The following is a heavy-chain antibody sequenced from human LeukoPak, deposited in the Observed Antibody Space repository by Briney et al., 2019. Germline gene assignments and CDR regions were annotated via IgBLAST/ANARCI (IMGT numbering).Heavy chain of an antibody. J-gene: IGHJ5*01. CDR1: GGSGSFSSYF. CDR2: IYFTGST. D-gene: IGHD2-2*01. CDR3: ARDQEHCSGTSCYPYWYDS. Sequence: PSETLSLTCTVSGGSGSFSSYFWSWIRQPPGKGLEWIGYIYFTGSTEYNPSLKSRVSISVDRSKNQFSLKLSSVTPADTAVYYCARDQEHCSGTSCYPYWYDSWGQGTLVTVSS. V-gene: IGHV4-61*01.